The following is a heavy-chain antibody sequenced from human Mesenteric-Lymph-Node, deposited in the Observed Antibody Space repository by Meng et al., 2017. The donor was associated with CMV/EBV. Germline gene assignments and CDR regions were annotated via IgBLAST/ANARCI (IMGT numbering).Heavy chain of an antibody. CDR1: GGAVRGDS. Sequence: QVVLQQWGAGLLNPAVPRSLTVPYHGGAVRGDSWSWIRQPPGKGLEWIGEINHSGSTNYNPSLKSRVTKSVDTFKNQFSLKLSSVTAADTAVYYCARHQRWLKSEGGFNYWGQGTLVTVSS. D-gene: IGHD4-23*01. V-gene: IGHV4-34*01. CDR3: ARHQRWLKSEGGFNY. CDR2: INHSGST. J-gene: IGHJ4*02.